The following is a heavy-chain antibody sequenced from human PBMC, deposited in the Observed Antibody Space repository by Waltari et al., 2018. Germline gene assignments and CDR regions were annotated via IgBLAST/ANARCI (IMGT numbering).Heavy chain of an antibody. CDR2: IRYDGSNK. CDR1: GFTFSSYG. V-gene: IGHV3-30*02. J-gene: IGHJ4*02. D-gene: IGHD5-18*01. Sequence: QVQLVESGGGVVQPGGSLRLSCAASGFTFSSYGMHWVRPAPGKGLEWVAFIRYDGSNKYYADSVKGRFTISRDNSKNTLYLQMNSLRAEDTAVYYCAKDPLRYSQMGWYFDYWGQGTLVTVSS. CDR3: AKDPLRYSQMGWYFDY.